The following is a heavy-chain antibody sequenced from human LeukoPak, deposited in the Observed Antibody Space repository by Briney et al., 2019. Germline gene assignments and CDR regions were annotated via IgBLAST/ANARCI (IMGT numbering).Heavy chain of an antibody. V-gene: IGHV4-59*01. Sequence: SETLSLTCTVSGGSISNYYWNWIRQPPGKGLEWIGYIYFTGSTNYNPSLKSRVTISLDTSKNQFSLKLSSVTAADTAIYYCARGRWLQFSDWGPGTLVSVSS. CDR1: GGSISNYY. CDR3: ARGRWLQFSD. J-gene: IGHJ4*02. D-gene: IGHD5-24*01. CDR2: IYFTGST.